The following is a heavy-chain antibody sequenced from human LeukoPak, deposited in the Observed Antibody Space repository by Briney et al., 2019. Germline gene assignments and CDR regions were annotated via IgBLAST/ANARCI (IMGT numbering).Heavy chain of an antibody. CDR3: ARDSGYCTTTNCFHPFDS. CDR1: GYTFTGYH. CDR2: IIPNSGAT. D-gene: IGHD2-2*01. Sequence: ASVKVSCKASGYTFTGYHMHWVRQASGQGLEWMGWIIPNSGATRFAQKFQGRVTMTRDTSISTAYMELSGLRSDDTAVYYCARDSGYCTTTNCFHPFDSWGQGTLVTVSS. J-gene: IGHJ4*02. V-gene: IGHV1-2*02.